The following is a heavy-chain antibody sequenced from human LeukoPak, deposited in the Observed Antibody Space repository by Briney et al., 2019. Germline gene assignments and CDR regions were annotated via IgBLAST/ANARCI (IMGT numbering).Heavy chain of an antibody. CDR1: GLTFSSYS. CDR2: IRSKAYGGTT. D-gene: IGHD3-10*01. CDR3: TRDPLLWFGELYDY. J-gene: IGHJ4*02. Sequence: PGGSLRLSCAASGLTFSSYSMNWVRQAPGKGLEWVGFIRSKAYGGTTEYAASVKGRFTISRDDSKSIAYLQMNSLKTEDTAVYYCTRDPLLWFGELYDYWGQGTLVTVSS. V-gene: IGHV3-49*04.